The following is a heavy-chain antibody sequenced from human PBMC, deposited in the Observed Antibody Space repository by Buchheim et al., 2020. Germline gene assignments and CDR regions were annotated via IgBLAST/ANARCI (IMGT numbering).Heavy chain of an antibody. CDR2: INPNSGGT. J-gene: IGHJ6*02. CDR1: GYTFTGYY. V-gene: IGHV1-2*02. D-gene: IGHD1-1*01. CDR3: ARVEDTGINYIRYGMDV. Sequence: QVQLVQSGAEVKKPGASVKVSCKASGYTFTGYYMHWVRQAPGQGLEWMGWINPNSGGTNYAQKFQGRVTITADESTSTAYMELSSLRSEDTAVYYCARVEDTGINYIRYGMDVWGQGTT.